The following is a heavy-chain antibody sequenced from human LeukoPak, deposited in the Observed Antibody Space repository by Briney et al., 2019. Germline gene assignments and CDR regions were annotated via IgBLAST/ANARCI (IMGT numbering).Heavy chain of an antibody. CDR3: AKDALDSSGYYLGEYFQH. V-gene: IGHV3-23*01. Sequence: PGXSLRLSCAASGFTFSSYAMSWVRQAPGKGLEWVSAISGSGGSTYYADSVKGGFTISRDNSKNTLYLQMNSLRAEDTAVYYCAKDALDSSGYYLGEYFQHWGQGTLVTVSS. CDR2: ISGSGGST. CDR1: GFTFSSYA. J-gene: IGHJ1*01. D-gene: IGHD3-22*01.